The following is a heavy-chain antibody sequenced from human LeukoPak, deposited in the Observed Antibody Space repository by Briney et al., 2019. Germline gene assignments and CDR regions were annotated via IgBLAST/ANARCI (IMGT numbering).Heavy chain of an antibody. CDR1: GFSFSNFG. CDR3: ARGTAYCGGDCYSPSAFFDY. J-gene: IGHJ4*02. V-gene: IGHV3-48*04. CDR2: ISGSSGTI. Sequence: GGSLRLSCAGTGFSFSNFGMNWVRQAPGKGLECVSFISGSSGTIYYADSVKGRFTISRDNTKNSLYLQMNSLRAEDTAVYYCARGTAYCGGDCYSPSAFFDYWGQGTLVTVSS. D-gene: IGHD2-21*02.